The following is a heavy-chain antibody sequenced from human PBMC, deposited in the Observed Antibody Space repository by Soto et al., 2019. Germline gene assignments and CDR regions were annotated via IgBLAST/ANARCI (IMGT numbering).Heavy chain of an antibody. V-gene: IGHV3-74*01. CDR2: ISPDGRTT. D-gene: IGHD3-10*01. CDR3: ADSWLPTSY. Sequence: PGGCLRLSCAASGFSFSHYWMHWVRQAPGKGLVWVSRISPDGRTTTYAGSVKGRFTISRDNAKSTLYLQMNSLTVEDGAVYYCADSWLPTSYWGPGTLVTVSS. J-gene: IGHJ4*02. CDR1: GFSFSHYW.